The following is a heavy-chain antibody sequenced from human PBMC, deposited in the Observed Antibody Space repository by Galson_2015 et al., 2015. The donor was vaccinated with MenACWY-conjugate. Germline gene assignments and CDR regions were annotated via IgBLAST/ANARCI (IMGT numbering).Heavy chain of an antibody. V-gene: IGHV4-31*03. J-gene: IGHJ4*02. CDR3: AREANNYDTGGYYIDY. D-gene: IGHD3-22*01. Sequence: PLSLTCTVSGGSIRSGRYYWSWLRQLPGKGLEWIGYIYYSGTTYYNPSLRGRVSMSVDTSNNQFSLRMSSVTAADTAVYYRAREANNYDTGGYYIDYWGQGTQVTVSS. CDR2: IYYSGTT. CDR1: GGSIRSGRYY.